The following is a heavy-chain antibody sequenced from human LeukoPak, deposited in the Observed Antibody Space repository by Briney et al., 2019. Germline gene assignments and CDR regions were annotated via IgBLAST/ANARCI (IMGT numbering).Heavy chain of an antibody. Sequence: VAALKVSCKAPGGTFSSYAISWVRQAPGQRLECMGGIIPIFGTANYAQKFQGRVTITTDESTSTAYMELSSLRSEDTAVYYCAITQGVVPAAIPYSFADWGEGTLVTASS. CDR3: AITQGVVPAAIPYSFAD. CDR1: GGTFSSYA. CDR2: IIPIFGTA. V-gene: IGHV1-69*05. J-gene: IGHJ4*02. D-gene: IGHD2-2*02.